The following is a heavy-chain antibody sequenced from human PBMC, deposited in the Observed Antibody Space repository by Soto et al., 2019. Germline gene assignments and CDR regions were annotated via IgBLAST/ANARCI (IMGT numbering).Heavy chain of an antibody. J-gene: IGHJ6*02. CDR3: ARVGGTDYYYYGMDV. V-gene: IGHV3-30-3*01. CDR1: GFTFSSYA. CDR2: ISYDGSNK. D-gene: IGHD1-1*01. Sequence: ESGGGVVQPGRSLRLSCAASGFTFSSYAMHWVRQAPGKGLEWVAVISYDGSNKYYADSVKGRFTISRDNSKNTLYLQMNSLRAEDTAVYYCARVGGTDYYYYGMDVWGQGTTVTVSS.